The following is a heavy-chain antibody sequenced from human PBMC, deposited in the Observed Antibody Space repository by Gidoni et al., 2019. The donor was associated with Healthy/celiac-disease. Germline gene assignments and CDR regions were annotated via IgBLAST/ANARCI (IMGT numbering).Heavy chain of an antibody. CDR3: AREARVEKYSSGWFYFDY. CDR2: IKQDGSEK. J-gene: IGHJ4*02. D-gene: IGHD6-19*01. Sequence: EVQLVESGGGLVQPGGSLRLSCAASGFTFSSYWMSWVRQAPGKGLVWVANIKQDGSEKYYVDSVKGRFTISRDNAKNSLYLQMNSLRAEDTAVYYCAREARVEKYSSGWFYFDYWGQGTLVTVSS. CDR1: GFTFSSYW. V-gene: IGHV3-7*01.